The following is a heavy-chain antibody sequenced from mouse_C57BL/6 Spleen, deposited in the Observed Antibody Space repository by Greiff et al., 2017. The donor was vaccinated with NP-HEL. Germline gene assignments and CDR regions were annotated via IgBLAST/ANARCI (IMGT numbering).Heavy chain of an antibody. CDR2: INYDGSST. V-gene: IGHV5-16*01. D-gene: IGHD2-5*01. J-gene: IGHJ4*01. CDR3: ARDKSNYDYYAMDY. Sequence: EVQVVESEGGLVQPGSSMKLSCTASGFTFSDYYMAWVRQVPEKGLEWVANINYDGSSTYYLDSLKSRFIISRDNAKNILYLQMSSLKSEDTATYYCARDKSNYDYYAMDYWGQGTSVTVSS. CDR1: GFTFSDYY.